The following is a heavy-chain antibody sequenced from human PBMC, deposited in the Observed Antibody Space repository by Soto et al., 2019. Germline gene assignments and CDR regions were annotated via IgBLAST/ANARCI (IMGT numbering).Heavy chain of an antibody. J-gene: IGHJ3*02. CDR2: ISYSGST. CDR1: GGSIGGSTDY. D-gene: IGHD2-15*01. V-gene: IGHV4-39*01. Sequence: SETLSLTCTVSGGSIGGSTDYWGWIRQPPGKGLDWVGTISYSGSTYYNPSLKSRVTISVDTSKNQFSLKLRSGTASDTAVYYCARHPTGFCSGGSCYLDAFDIWGQGTMVTVS. CDR3: ARHPTGFCSGGSCYLDAFDI.